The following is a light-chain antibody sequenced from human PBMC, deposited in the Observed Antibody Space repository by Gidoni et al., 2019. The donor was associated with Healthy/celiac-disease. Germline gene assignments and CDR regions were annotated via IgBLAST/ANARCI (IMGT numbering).Light chain of an antibody. CDR3: QQYNSYRYT. V-gene: IGKV1-5*03. CDR2: KAS. Sequence: DIQMTQSPSTLSASVGDRVTITCRASQSISSWLAWYQQKPGKAPKLLIYKASSLESGVPSRFSGSGSGTEFTITISSLQPDDFATYYCQQYNSYRYTCGQGTKLEIK. CDR1: QSISSW. J-gene: IGKJ2*01.